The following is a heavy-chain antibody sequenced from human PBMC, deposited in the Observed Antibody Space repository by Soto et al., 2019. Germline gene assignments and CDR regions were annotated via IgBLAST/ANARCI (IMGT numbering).Heavy chain of an antibody. D-gene: IGHD3-10*01. Sequence: GASVKVSCKASGYTFTSYDINWVRQATGQGLEWMGWMNPNSGNTGYAQKFQGWVTMTRDTSINTAYMELRRLTFDDTAVYYCARDGYGSVTKNGFDIWGQGTVVTVSS. CDR1: GYTFTSYD. CDR3: ARDGYGSVTKNGFDI. V-gene: IGHV1-8*01. J-gene: IGHJ3*02. CDR2: MNPNSGNT.